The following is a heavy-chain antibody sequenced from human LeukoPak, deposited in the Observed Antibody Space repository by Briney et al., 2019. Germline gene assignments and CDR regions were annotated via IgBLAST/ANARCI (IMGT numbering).Heavy chain of an antibody. J-gene: IGHJ5*02. CDR2: MNPISGKT. CDR1: GYTFTSYD. CDR3: ARDRRSSSGWYLNWFDP. Sequence: ASVKVSCKASGYTFTSYDINWVRQATGQGLEWMGWMNPISGKTNYAQKFQGRVTITRNNSTSTAYMELSSLRSEDTAVYYCARDRRSSSGWYLNWFDPWGQGTLVTVSS. D-gene: IGHD6-19*01. V-gene: IGHV1-8*01.